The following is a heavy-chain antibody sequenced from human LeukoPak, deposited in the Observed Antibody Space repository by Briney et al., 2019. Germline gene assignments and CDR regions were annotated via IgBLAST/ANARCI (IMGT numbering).Heavy chain of an antibody. CDR3: GRGRPRGYSGYVIDY. CDR2: ISGSGGST. V-gene: IGHV3-23*01. J-gene: IGHJ4*02. D-gene: IGHD5-12*01. Sequence: GGSLRLSCAASGFTFSSYAMSWVRQAPGKGLEWVSAISGSGGSTYYADSVKGRFTISRDNAKNTLYLQMNSLRAEDTAAFYCGRGRPRGYSGYVIDYWGQGTPITVSS. CDR1: GFTFSSYA.